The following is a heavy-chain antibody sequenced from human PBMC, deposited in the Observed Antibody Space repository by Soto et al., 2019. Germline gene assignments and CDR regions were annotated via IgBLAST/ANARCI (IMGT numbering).Heavy chain of an antibody. Sequence: SETLSLTCAVYGGSFSGYFWSWIRQPPGKGLEWIGEINHSGSTNYNPSLKSRVTISVDTSKNQFSLELSSVTAADTAVYYCARGGYSYGYDYWGQGTLVTVSS. V-gene: IGHV4-34*01. D-gene: IGHD5-18*01. CDR1: GGSFSGYF. J-gene: IGHJ4*02. CDR3: ARGGYSYGYDY. CDR2: INHSGST.